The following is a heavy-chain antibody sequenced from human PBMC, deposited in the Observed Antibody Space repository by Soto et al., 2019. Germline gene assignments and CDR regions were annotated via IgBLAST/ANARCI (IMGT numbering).Heavy chain of an antibody. CDR2: IYYSGST. CDR3: ARGPWGTTHPDAFDI. CDR1: GGSISSYY. D-gene: IGHD3-16*01. Sequence: QVQLQESGPGLVKPSETLSLTCTVSGGSISSYYWSWIRQPPGKGLEWIGYIYYSGSTNYNPSLKSRVTISVDTSKNQFSLKLSSVTAADTAVYYCARGPWGTTHPDAFDIWGQGTMVTVSS. J-gene: IGHJ3*02. V-gene: IGHV4-59*01.